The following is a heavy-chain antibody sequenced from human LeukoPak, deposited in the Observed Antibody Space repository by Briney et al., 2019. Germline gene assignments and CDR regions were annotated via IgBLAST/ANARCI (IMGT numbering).Heavy chain of an antibody. V-gene: IGHV4-59*02. D-gene: IGHD6-19*01. CDR1: GDSVSAFY. Sequence: SETLSLTCTVSGDSVSAFYWSWLRQSPGTGLEWIGFIHYPASTAYNPSLKSRVTISLETSWNQLSLMLTSLTPADTAMYYCARGSSDVYWYLDVWGRGTLVTVPS. J-gene: IGHJ2*01. CDR3: ARGSSDVYWYLDV. CDR2: IHYPAST.